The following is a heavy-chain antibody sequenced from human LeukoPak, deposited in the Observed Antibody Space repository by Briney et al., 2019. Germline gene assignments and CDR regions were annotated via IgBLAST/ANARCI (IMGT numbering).Heavy chain of an antibody. CDR3: ARMGGVVVAFDDAFDI. D-gene: IGHD2-15*01. V-gene: IGHV1-2*06. Sequence: ASVKVSCKASGYTSTGYYMHWVRQAPGQGLEWMGRINPNSGGTNYAQQFQGRVTMTRDTSISTAYMELSRLRSDDTAVYYCARMGGVVVAFDDAFDIWGQGTMVTVSS. CDR1: GYTSTGYY. J-gene: IGHJ3*02. CDR2: INPNSGGT.